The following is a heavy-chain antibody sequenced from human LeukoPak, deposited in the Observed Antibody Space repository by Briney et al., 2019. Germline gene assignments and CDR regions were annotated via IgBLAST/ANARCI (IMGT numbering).Heavy chain of an antibody. CDR3: ARPYCNGGSCHDYFDY. Sequence: ASVKVSFKASGYSFADYYMHWVRQAPGQGLEWMGWIKPNSGGTRSAQKFQGRVTMTRDTSISTAYMELRRLSSDDTAIYYCARPYCNGGSCHDYFDYWGQGTLVSVSS. J-gene: IGHJ4*02. CDR1: GYSFADYY. CDR2: IKPNSGGT. V-gene: IGHV1-2*02. D-gene: IGHD2-15*01.